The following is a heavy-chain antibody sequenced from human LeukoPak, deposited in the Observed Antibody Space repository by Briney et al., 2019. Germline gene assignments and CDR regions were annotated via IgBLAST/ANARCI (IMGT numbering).Heavy chain of an antibody. CDR3: AVIKRFLEWSSGMDV. D-gene: IGHD3-3*01. CDR2: ISSSSSYI. Sequence: GGSLRLSCAASGFTFSSYSMSWVRQAPGKGLEWVSSISSSSSYIYYADSVKGRFTISRDNAKNSLYLQMNSLRAEDTAVYYCAVIKRFLEWSSGMDVWGQGTTVTVSS. V-gene: IGHV3-21*03. CDR1: GFTFSSYS. J-gene: IGHJ6*02.